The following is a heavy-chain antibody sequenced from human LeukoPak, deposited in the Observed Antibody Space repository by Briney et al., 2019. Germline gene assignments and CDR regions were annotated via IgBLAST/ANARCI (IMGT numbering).Heavy chain of an antibody. CDR3: ARAHKAEGQILGRYYFDY. CDR1: GFTFSSYS. V-gene: IGHV3-21*01. J-gene: IGHJ4*02. D-gene: IGHD1-26*01. Sequence: PGGSLRLSCGASGFTFSSYSMNWVRQAPGKGLEWVSSISSSSSYIYYADSVKGRFTISRDNAKNSLYLQMNTLRAEDTAVYYCARAHKAEGQILGRYYFDYWGQGTLVTVSS. CDR2: ISSSSSYI.